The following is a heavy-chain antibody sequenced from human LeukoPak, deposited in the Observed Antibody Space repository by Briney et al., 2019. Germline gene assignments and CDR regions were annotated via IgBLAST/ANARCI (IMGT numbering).Heavy chain of an antibody. J-gene: IGHJ4*02. CDR1: GFTFSDYY. CDR3: AKDLVSGSYSTFDY. V-gene: IGHV3-11*01. D-gene: IGHD3-10*01. Sequence: GGSLRLSCAASGFTFSDYYMSWIRQAPGKGLEWVSYISSSGSTIYYADSVKGRFTISRDNSKNTLYLQMNSPRDEDTAVYYCAKDLVSGSYSTFDYWGQGTLVTVSS. CDR2: ISSSGSTI.